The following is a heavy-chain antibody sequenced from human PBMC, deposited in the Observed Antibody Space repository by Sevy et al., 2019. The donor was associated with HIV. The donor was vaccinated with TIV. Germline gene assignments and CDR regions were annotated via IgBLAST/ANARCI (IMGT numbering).Heavy chain of an antibody. CDR2: ISYDGSRK. CDR3: VRDGNYYGSGRPYYYYGMDV. Sequence: GGSLRLSCAASGFTFSSYTLHWVRQAPGKGLEWVVVISYDGSRKYYADSVKGRFTISSDNSKNTVYLQMNSLRTEDTAVYYCVRDGNYYGSGRPYYYYGMDVWGQGTTVTVSS. J-gene: IGHJ6*02. V-gene: IGHV3-30-3*01. D-gene: IGHD3-10*01. CDR1: GFTFSSYT.